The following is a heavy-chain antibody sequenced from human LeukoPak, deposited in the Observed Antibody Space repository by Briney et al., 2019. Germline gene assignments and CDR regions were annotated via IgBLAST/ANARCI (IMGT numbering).Heavy chain of an antibody. CDR3: ARLGVGATSFDY. Sequence: GESLKISCKGSGYSSSTYWIGWVRQMPGKGLEWMGIIYPGDSDTRYSPSFQGQVTISADRSSSTAYLQWSSLKPSDTAMYYCARLGVGATSFDYWGQGTLVTVSS. V-gene: IGHV5-51*01. CDR2: IYPGDSDT. D-gene: IGHD1-26*01. CDR1: GYSSSTYW. J-gene: IGHJ4*02.